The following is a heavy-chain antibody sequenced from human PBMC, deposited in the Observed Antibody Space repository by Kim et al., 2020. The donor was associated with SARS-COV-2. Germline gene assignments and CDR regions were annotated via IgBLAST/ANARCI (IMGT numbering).Heavy chain of an antibody. D-gene: IGHD3-10*01. CDR3: TTVPGYYGSGSYMGYYYYYMDV. Sequence: GGSLRLSCAASGFTFSNAWMSWVRQAPGKGLEWVGRIKSKTDGGTTDYAAPVKGRFTISRDDSKNTLYLQMNSLKTEDTAVYYCTTVPGYYGSGSYMGYYYYYMDVWGKGTTVTVSS. CDR1: GFTFSNAW. J-gene: IGHJ6*03. V-gene: IGHV3-15*01. CDR2: IKSKTDGGTT.